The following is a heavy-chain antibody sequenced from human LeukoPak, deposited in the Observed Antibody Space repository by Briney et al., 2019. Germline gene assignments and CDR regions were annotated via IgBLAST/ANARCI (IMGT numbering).Heavy chain of an antibody. V-gene: IGHV1-3*01. CDR3: ARGLHYDILTGYYPYFDY. D-gene: IGHD3-9*01. CDR2: INAGNGNT. J-gene: IGHJ4*02. Sequence: ASVKVSCTASGYTFTSYAMHWVRQAPGQRLEWMGWINAGNGNTKYSQKFQGRVTITRDTSASTAYMELSSPRSEDTAVDYCARGLHYDILTGYYPYFDYWGQGTLVTVSS. CDR1: GYTFTSYA.